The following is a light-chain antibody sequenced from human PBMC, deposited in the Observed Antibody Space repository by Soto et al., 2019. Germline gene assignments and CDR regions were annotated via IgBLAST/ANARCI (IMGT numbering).Light chain of an antibody. V-gene: IGKV3-11*01. CDR1: KSLINF. CDR3: QQRSNWPEA. J-gene: IGKJ5*01. CDR2: DAS. Sequence: IVWTQARTTLSLGPGVKATRSCIANKSLINFVAWYQHKPGQPPRLLIYDASKRATGIPTRFSGSGSGTDFYLTIRRLQPEDLAVYHCQQRSNWPEAFGQGTRLEIK.